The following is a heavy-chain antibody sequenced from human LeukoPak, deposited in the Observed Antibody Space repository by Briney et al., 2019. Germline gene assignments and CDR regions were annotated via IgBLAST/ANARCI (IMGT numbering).Heavy chain of an antibody. D-gene: IGHD4-17*01. J-gene: IGHJ6*03. CDR1: GYTFTSYG. Sequence: AAVTVSFKASGYTFTSYGISWLRPAPAQGLEWMGWISAYNGNTNYAQKPQGRVTMTTDTSTSTAYTELRSLRSDDTAVYYCARVRTLRGSYYYYMDVWGKGTTVTVSS. CDR3: ARVRTLRGSYYYYMDV. V-gene: IGHV1-18*01. CDR2: ISAYNGNT.